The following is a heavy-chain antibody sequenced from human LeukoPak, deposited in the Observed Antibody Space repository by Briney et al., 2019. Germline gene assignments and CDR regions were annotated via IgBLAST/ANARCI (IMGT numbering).Heavy chain of an antibody. D-gene: IGHD3-9*01. J-gene: IGHJ4*02. V-gene: IGHV4-59*01. CDR2: IYYSGST. CDR3: ARTILTGWSPFDY. CDR1: GGSISSYY. Sequence: SETLSLTCTVSGGSISSYYWSWIRQPPGKGLEWIGYIYYSGSTNYNPSLKSQVTISVDTSKNQFSLKLSSVTAADTAVYYCARTILTGWSPFDYWGQGTLVTVSS.